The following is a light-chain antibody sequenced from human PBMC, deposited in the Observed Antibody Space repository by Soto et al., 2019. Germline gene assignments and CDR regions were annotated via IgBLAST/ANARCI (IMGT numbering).Light chain of an antibody. CDR2: EAS. V-gene: IGKV3D-20*02. Sequence: VYTLSPHTLHLSPGGRATFSCRASQSVSSSSLAWYQQNPGQAPRLLIYEASSRATGIPARFSGSGSGTDFTLTISSLEPEDFAVYYCQQRSNWLWTFGQGTKVDI. CDR1: QSVSSSS. J-gene: IGKJ1*01. CDR3: QQRSNWLWT.